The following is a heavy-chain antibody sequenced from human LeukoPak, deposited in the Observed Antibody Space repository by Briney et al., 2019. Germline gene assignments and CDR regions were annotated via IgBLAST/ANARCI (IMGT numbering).Heavy chain of an antibody. Sequence: SQTLSLTCTVSGGSISSGGYYWSWLRQPPGKGLEWIGYIYHSGSTYYNPSLKSRVTVSVDRSKNQFSLKLSSVTAADTAVYYCARVGVRGTYYFDYWGQGTLVTVSS. CDR3: ARVGVRGTYYFDY. D-gene: IGHD3-10*01. J-gene: IGHJ4*02. CDR1: GGSISSGGYY. CDR2: IYHSGST. V-gene: IGHV4-30-2*01.